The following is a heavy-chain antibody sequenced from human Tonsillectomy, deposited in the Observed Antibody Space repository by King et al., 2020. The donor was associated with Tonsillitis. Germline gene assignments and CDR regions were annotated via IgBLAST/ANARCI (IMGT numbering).Heavy chain of an antibody. CDR2: INSDGSST. Sequence: VQLVESGGGLVQPGGSLRLSCAASGFTFSSYWMHWVRQAPVKGLVWVSRINSDGSSTSYADSGKGRFTISRDNAKTTLYLQMNSLRAEDTAVYYCARELYREYYYMDVWGKGTTVTVSS. J-gene: IGHJ6*03. CDR3: ARELYREYYYMDV. D-gene: IGHD1-26*01. V-gene: IGHV3-74*01. CDR1: GFTFSSYW.